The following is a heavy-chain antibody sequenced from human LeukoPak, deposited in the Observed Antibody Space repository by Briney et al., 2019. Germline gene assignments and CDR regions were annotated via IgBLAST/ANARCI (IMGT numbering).Heavy chain of an antibody. J-gene: IGHJ4*02. CDR1: GFTFSSYG. CDR3: AKTPRGYSSGWDPFDY. CDR2: IWYDGSNK. Sequence: PGRSLRLSCAASGFTFSSYGMHWVRQAPGKGLEWVAVIWYDGSNKYYADSVKGRFTISRDNSKNTLYLQMNSLRAEDTAVYYCAKTPRGYSSGWDPFDYWGQGTLVTVSS. V-gene: IGHV3-33*06. D-gene: IGHD6-19*01.